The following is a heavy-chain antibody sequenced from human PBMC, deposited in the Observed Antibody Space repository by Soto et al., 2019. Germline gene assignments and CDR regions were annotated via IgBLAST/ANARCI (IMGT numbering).Heavy chain of an antibody. V-gene: IGHV4-31*03. CDR3: ARIGRELPYTWFDP. Sequence: QVQLQESGPGLVKPSQTLSLTCTVSGGSISSGGYYWSWIRQHPGKGLEWIGYIYYSGSTYYNACLKSRVTISVDTSKNQFSLKLSSVTAADSAVYYCARIGRELPYTWFDPWGQGTLVTVSS. J-gene: IGHJ5*02. CDR2: IYYSGST. CDR1: GGSISSGGYY. D-gene: IGHD3-10*01.